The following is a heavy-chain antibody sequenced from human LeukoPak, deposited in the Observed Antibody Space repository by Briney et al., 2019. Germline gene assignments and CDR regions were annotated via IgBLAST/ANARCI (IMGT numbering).Heavy chain of an antibody. CDR2: IHYRGTT. J-gene: IGHJ3*02. Sequence: SQTLSLTCTVSGDSLTTDDSFWSWIRQFPGKGLEWIGYIHYRGTTNYNPSLKSRLSMSIDMSKDQFSLNLTSVTAADAAIYYCARDGYINDAFDIWGQGIVVTVSS. D-gene: IGHD1-1*01. CDR3: ARDGYINDAFDI. V-gene: IGHV4-31*03. CDR1: GDSLTTDDSF.